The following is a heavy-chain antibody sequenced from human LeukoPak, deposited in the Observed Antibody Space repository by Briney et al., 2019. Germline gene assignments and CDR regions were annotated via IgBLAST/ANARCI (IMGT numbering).Heavy chain of an antibody. V-gene: IGHV3-30*04. J-gene: IGHJ4*02. Sequence: GESLRLSCAASGFTSSSYAMHWVRQAPGKGLEWVAVISYDGSNKYYADSVKGRFTISRDNSKNTLYLQMNSLRAEDTAVYYCARDSGSYDYWGQGTLVTVSS. CDR3: ARDSGSYDY. CDR2: ISYDGSNK. D-gene: IGHD1-26*01. CDR1: GFTSSSYA.